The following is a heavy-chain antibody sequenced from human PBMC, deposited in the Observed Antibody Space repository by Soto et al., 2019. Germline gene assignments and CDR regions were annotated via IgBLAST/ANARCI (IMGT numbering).Heavy chain of an antibody. CDR2: IWHDGSDK. J-gene: IGHJ4*02. D-gene: IGHD2-2*01. V-gene: IGHV3-33*01. CDR1: GFSFSSYG. CDR3: ARDWDCISTSCYIGY. Sequence: PGGSLRLSCAASGFSFSSYGMHWVRQAPGKGLEWVAVIWHDGSDKYYADSVKGRFTISRDNSKNTLYLQMNSLRAEDTAVYYCARDWDCISTSCYIGYWGQGTLVTVSS.